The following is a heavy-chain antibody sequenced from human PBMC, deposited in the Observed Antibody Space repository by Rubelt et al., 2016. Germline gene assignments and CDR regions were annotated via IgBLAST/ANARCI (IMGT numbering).Heavy chain of an antibody. V-gene: IGHV5-10-1*01. Sequence: SPSFQGHVTISADKSISTAYLQWSSLKASDTAMYYCARLWGAVTLDYWGQGTLVTVSS. CDR3: ARLWGAVTLDY. D-gene: IGHD3-16*01. J-gene: IGHJ4*02.